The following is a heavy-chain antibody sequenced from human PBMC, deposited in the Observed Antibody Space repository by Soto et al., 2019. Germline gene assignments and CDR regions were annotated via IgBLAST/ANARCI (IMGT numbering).Heavy chain of an antibody. Sequence: GGSLRLSCVGSGLIFSNNGMHWVRQTQGKGLEWVAFMSYDGSDTFYADSVKGRFTISRDNSKNTLFLHMINLRPEDTAMYYCTIVRVADSALDHWGQGTLVTVSS. CDR2: MSYDGSDT. V-gene: IGHV3-30*02. CDR1: GLIFSNNG. CDR3: TIVRVADSALDH. J-gene: IGHJ4*02. D-gene: IGHD3-10*02.